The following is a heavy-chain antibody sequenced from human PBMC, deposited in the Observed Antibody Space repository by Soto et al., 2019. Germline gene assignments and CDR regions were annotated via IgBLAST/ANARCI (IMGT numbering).Heavy chain of an antibody. J-gene: IGHJ3*02. Sequence: QVQLVQSGAEVKKPGSSVKVSCKASGGTFSSYTISWVRQAPGQGLEWMGRIIPILGIANYAQKFQGRVTITADKSTSTAYMELSSLRSEDTAVYYCARVARIAARPVAFAIWGQGTMVTVSS. D-gene: IGHD6-6*01. CDR2: IIPILGIA. V-gene: IGHV1-69*02. CDR1: GGTFSSYT. CDR3: ARVARIAARPVAFAI.